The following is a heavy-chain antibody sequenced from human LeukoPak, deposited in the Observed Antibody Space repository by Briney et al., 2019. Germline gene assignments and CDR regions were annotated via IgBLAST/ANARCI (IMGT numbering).Heavy chain of an antibody. CDR3: ARDQNSIAVARGLDY. V-gene: IGHV1-46*01. Sequence: GASVKLSCKASGYTISSYYMHWVRQPPGQGLEWMGIINPSGGSTSYTQNFQGRDTITRNTSTSTVYKERSSLRSEDTAVYYCARDQNSIAVARGLDYWGQGTLVPLSS. CDR2: INPSGGST. D-gene: IGHD6-19*01. CDR1: GYTISSYY. J-gene: IGHJ4*02.